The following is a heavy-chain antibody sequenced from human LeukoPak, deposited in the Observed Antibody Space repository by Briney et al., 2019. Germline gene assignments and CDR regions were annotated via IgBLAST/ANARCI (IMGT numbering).Heavy chain of an antibody. J-gene: IGHJ5*02. CDR1: GYSISSGYY. V-gene: IGHV4-38-2*02. CDR3: AREPASAPGTGWFDP. CDR2: IYHSGST. Sequence: SETLSLTCTVSGYSISSGYYWGWIRQPPGKGLEWIGSIYHSGSTYYNPSLKSRVTISVDTSKNQFSLKLSSVTAADTAVYYCAREPASAPGTGWFDPWGQGTLVTVSS. D-gene: IGHD6-13*01.